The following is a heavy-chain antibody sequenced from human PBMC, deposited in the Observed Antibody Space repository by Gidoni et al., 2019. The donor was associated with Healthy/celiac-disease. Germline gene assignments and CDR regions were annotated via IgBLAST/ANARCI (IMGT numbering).Heavy chain of an antibody. CDR2: INHSGST. J-gene: IGHJ6*02. CDR3: ARGDRDDILTGYYPYYYYGMDV. D-gene: IGHD3-9*01. Sequence: QVQLQQWGAGLLKPSETLSLTCAVHGGSFSGYYWSWIRQPPGKGLEWTGEINHSGSTNYNPSLKSRVTISVDTSKNQFSLRLSSVTAADTAVYYCARGDRDDILTGYYPYYYYGMDVWGQGTTVTVSS. V-gene: IGHV4-34*01. CDR1: GGSFSGYY.